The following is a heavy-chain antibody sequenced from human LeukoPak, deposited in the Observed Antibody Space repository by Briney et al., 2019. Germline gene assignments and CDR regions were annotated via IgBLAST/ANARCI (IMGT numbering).Heavy chain of an antibody. CDR2: MYSGGDT. Sequence: GRSLRLSCAASGFTVSDNYMSWVRQAPGKGLEWVSFMYSGGDTYYANSVKGRFTFSRDISKNTLYLQMNGLRTEDTAMYYCARDAPQVPAAGVLASWGQGTLVTVSS. D-gene: IGHD6-13*01. CDR1: GFTVSDNY. J-gene: IGHJ5*02. V-gene: IGHV3-53*01. CDR3: ARDAPQVPAAGVLAS.